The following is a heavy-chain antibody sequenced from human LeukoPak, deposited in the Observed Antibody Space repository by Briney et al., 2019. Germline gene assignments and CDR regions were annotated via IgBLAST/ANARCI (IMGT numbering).Heavy chain of an antibody. Sequence: SETLSLTCTVSVDSISSYYWRWIREPPGKGLEWIGYIYYSGSTNYYPSLKSRVTISVDTSKNQFSLKLSSVTAADTAVYYCARGLVVVPAAMSVWGQGTLVTVSS. CDR2: IYYSGST. V-gene: IGHV4-59*01. D-gene: IGHD2-2*01. CDR3: ARGLVVVPAAMSV. J-gene: IGHJ4*02. CDR1: VDSISSYY.